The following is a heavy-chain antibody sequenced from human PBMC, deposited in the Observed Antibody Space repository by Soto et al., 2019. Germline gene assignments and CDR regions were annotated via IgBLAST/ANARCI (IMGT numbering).Heavy chain of an antibody. V-gene: IGHV4-30-2*01. Sequence: PSETLSLTCAVSGGSISSGGYSWSWIRQPPGKGLEWIGYIYHSGSTYYNPSLKSRVTISVDRSKNQFSLKLSSVTAADTAVYYCASTFMDIVATITSDYWGQGTLVTVSS. CDR3: ASTFMDIVATITSDY. J-gene: IGHJ4*02. D-gene: IGHD5-12*01. CDR2: IYHSGST. CDR1: GGSISSGGYS.